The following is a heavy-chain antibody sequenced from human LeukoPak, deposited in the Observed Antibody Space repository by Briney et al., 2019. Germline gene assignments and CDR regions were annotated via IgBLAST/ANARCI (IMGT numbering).Heavy chain of an antibody. CDR3: ARLGLGGYSYSLDY. Sequence: PGGSLRLSCAASGFSFGSYWMNWVRQAPGKGLEWVANIKEDGSEKYYVDSVKGRFTISRDSVKNALYLQMNSLRAEDTAVYYCARLGLGGYSYSLDYWGQGTLVTVSS. CDR2: IKEDGSEK. CDR1: GFSFGSYW. D-gene: IGHD2-21*01. V-gene: IGHV3-7*01. J-gene: IGHJ4*02.